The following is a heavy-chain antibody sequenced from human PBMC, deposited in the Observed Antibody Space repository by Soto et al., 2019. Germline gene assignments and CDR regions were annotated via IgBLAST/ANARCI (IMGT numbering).Heavy chain of an antibody. CDR2: IYPGDSDT. CDR3: ARHAPGGYYDSSGYYYGPDY. J-gene: IGHJ4*02. Sequence: ESLTISGKGSGYSFTSYWIGLVRQMRGKGLEWMGIIYPGDSDTRYSPSFQGQVTISADKSISTAYLQWSSLKASDTAMYYCARHAPGGYYDSSGYYYGPDYWGQGTLVTVSS. D-gene: IGHD3-22*01. CDR1: GYSFTSYW. V-gene: IGHV5-51*01.